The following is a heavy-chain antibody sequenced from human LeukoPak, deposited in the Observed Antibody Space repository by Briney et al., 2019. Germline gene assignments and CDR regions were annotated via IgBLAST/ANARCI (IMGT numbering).Heavy chain of an antibody. V-gene: IGHV3-48*01. D-gene: IGHD6-6*01. CDR3: ARDPVLAHAFDI. J-gene: IGHJ3*02. Sequence: PGGSLRLSCAASGFTFSSYSMNWVRQAPGKGLEGVSYISSSSSTIYSADSVKGRFTISRDNAKNSLSLQMNSLRAEDTAVYYCARDPVLAHAFDIWGQGTMVTVSS. CDR1: GFTFSSYS. CDR2: ISSSSSTI.